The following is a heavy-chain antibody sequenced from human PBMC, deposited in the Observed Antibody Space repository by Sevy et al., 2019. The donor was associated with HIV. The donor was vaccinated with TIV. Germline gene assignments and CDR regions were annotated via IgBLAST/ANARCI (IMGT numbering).Heavy chain of an antibody. CDR1: GFTFRGSA. CDR3: TRRGFITSYYYYKDV. V-gene: IGHV3-73*01. CDR2: IRSTANCYAT. J-gene: IGHJ6*03. Sequence: GGSLRLSCAASGFTFRGSAMHWVRQASGKGLEWVGRIRSTANCYATAYAASVKGRFTISRDDSKNTAYLQMNSLKTEDTAVYYCTRRGFITSYYYYKDVWGKGTTVTVSS. D-gene: IGHD3-22*01.